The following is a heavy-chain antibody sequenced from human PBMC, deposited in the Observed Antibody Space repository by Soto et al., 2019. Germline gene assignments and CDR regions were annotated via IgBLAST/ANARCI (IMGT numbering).Heavy chain of an antibody. Sequence: QITLKESGPTLVKPTQTLTLTCTFSGFSLSTSGVSVGWIRQPPGKALEWLAVIYWDDDKRYSPSLKSRLTITKDTSKNQVVLTMTNMDPLDTATYYCARGYYPTNWFDPWGQGTLVTVSS. CDR2: IYWDDDK. D-gene: IGHD6-25*01. J-gene: IGHJ5*02. CDR3: ARGYYPTNWFDP. CDR1: GFSLSTSGVS. V-gene: IGHV2-5*02.